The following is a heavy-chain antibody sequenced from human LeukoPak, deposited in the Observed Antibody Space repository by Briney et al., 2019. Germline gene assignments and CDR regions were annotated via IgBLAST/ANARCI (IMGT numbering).Heavy chain of an antibody. CDR2: IKQDGSEK. CDR3: ARGYSYGSTGTY. CDR1: GFTFSTSW. Sequence: PGGSLRLSCTASGFTFSTSWMSWVRQAPGKGLEWVANIKQDGSEKYYVDSVRGRFTISRDNAKSSLYLRLNSLRVEDTAVYYCARGYSYGSTGTYWGQGALVTVSS. V-gene: IGHV3-7*01. J-gene: IGHJ4*02. D-gene: IGHD5-18*01.